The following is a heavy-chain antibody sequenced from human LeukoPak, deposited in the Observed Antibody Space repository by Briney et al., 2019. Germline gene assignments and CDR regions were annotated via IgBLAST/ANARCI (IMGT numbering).Heavy chain of an antibody. CDR1: GYIFTGYY. Sequence: ASVKVSCKASGYIFTGYYMHWVRQAPGQGLEWMGWINPNSGDTNYAQRFQGRVTMTRDTSISTAYMELSRLRSDDTAVYYCARELGGIIAVAVPGAFDIWGQGTMVTVSS. D-gene: IGHD6-19*01. CDR3: ARELGGIIAVAVPGAFDI. CDR2: INPNSGDT. J-gene: IGHJ3*02. V-gene: IGHV1-2*02.